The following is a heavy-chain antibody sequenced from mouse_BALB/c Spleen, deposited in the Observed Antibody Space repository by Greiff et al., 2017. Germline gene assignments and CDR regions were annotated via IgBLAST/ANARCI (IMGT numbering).Heavy chain of an antibody. Sequence: EVQRVESGPGLVKPSQSLSLTSSVTGYSITSGYYWNWIRQFPGNKLEWMGYISYDGSNNYNPSLKNRISITRDTSKNQFFLKLNSVTTEDTATYYGAREGNWENYYAMDYWGQGTSVTVSS. CDR1: GYSITSGYY. J-gene: IGHJ4*01. D-gene: IGHD4-1*01. V-gene: IGHV3-6*02. CDR3: AREGNWENYYAMDY. CDR2: ISYDGSN.